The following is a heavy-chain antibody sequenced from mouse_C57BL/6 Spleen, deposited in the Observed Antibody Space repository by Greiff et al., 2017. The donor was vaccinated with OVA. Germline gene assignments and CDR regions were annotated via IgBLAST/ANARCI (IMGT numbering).Heavy chain of an antibody. D-gene: IGHD2-14*01. V-gene: IGHV1-55*01. CDR3: ARQGVRRTHYYAMDY. CDR2: IYPGSGST. CDR1: GYTFTSYW. Sequence: QVQLQQPGAELVKPGASVKMSCKASGYTFTSYWITWVKQRPGQGLEWIGDIYPGSGSTNYNEKFKSKATLTVDTSSSTAYMQLSSLTSEDSAVYYCARQGVRRTHYYAMDYWGQGTSVTVSS. J-gene: IGHJ4*01.